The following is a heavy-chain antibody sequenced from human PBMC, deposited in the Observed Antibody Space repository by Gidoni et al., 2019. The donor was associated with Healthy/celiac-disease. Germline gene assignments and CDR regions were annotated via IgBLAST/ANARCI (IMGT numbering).Heavy chain of an antibody. CDR3: ARDVSYSSSWYSY. Sequence: QVQLVESGGGVVQPGRSLRLYCEAPRFHFRSYAMHWVRQAPGTGLEWVAVISYDGSNKYYADSVKGRFTISRDNSKNTLYLQMNSLRAEDTAVYYCARDVSYSSSWYSYWGQGTLVTVSS. J-gene: IGHJ4*02. CDR2: ISYDGSNK. CDR1: RFHFRSYA. D-gene: IGHD6-13*01. V-gene: IGHV3-30-3*01.